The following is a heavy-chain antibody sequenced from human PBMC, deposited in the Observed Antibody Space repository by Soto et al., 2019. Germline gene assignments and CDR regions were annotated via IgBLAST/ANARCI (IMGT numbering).Heavy chain of an antibody. CDR2: IYYSGST. CDR1: GGSISSSSYY. CDR3: ARLGGTCTIFGVVTGPFFDY. D-gene: IGHD3-3*01. Sequence: PSETLSLTCTVSGGSISSSSYYWGWIRQPPGKGLEWIGSIYYSGSTYYNPSLKSRVTISVDTSKNQFSLKLSSVTAADTAVYYCARLGGTCTIFGVVTGPFFDYWGQGTLVTVAS. J-gene: IGHJ4*02. V-gene: IGHV4-39*01.